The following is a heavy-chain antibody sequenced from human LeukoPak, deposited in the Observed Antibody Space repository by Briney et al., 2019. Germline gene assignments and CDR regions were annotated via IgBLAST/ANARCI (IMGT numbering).Heavy chain of an antibody. J-gene: IGHJ4*02. V-gene: IGHV4-4*07. CDR3: ARLRDTGAAAGYFDY. D-gene: IGHD6-13*01. CDR1: AGFISNYY. Sequence: SGPLSLTCSVSAGFISNYYRSWIRQPAGKGLEWIGRIYTSGGNNYNPSLQSRVTMSVDTSKNQFSLKVRSVTAADTAVYYCARLRDTGAAAGYFDYWGQGTLVTVPT. CDR2: IYTSGGN.